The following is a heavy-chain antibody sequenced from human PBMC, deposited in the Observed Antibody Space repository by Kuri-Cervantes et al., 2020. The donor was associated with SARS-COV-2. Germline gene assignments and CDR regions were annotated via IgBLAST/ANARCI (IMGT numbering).Heavy chain of an antibody. V-gene: IGHV1-46*01. Sequence: ASVKVSCKASGYTFTSYYMHWVRQAPGQGLEWMGIINPSGGSTSYAQKFQGRVTMTRNTSISTAYMELSSLRSEDTAVYYCARDNEISNPRGYDKYYYGMDVWGQGTTVTVSS. J-gene: IGHJ6*02. D-gene: IGHD5-12*01. CDR2: INPSGGST. CDR3: ARDNEISNPRGYDKYYYGMDV. CDR1: GYTFTSYY.